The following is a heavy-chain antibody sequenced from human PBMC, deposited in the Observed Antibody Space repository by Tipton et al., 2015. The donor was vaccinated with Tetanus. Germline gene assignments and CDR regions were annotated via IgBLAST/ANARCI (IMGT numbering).Heavy chain of an antibody. CDR1: GVSMSNGGYY. CDR2: IYHRGNT. Sequence: TLSLTCTVSGVSMSNGGYYWSWIRQHPGKGLEGIGYIYHRGNTYYNPSLKSRLTISVDTSNNQFSLNLRSVTAADTAVYYCAALSAVFRSSEWVPSSFDCWGQGALVPVAP. D-gene: IGHD2/OR15-2a*01. CDR3: AALSAVFRSSEWVPSSFDC. J-gene: IGHJ4*02. V-gene: IGHV4-31*03.